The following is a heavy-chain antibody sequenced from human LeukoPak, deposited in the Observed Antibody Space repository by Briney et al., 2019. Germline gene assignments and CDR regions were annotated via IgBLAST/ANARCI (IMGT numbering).Heavy chain of an antibody. J-gene: IGHJ6*02. CDR3: AKSPSYYDFWSGYFLGYYYYYGMDV. Sequence: GGSLRLSCAASGFSFSSYGMHWVRQAPGKGLEWVAVISYDGSNKYYADSVKGRFTISRDNSKNTLYLQMNSLRAEDTAVYYCAKSPSYYDFWSGYFLGYYYYYGMDVWGQGTTVTVSS. CDR2: ISYDGSNK. CDR1: GFSFSSYG. V-gene: IGHV3-30*18. D-gene: IGHD3-3*01.